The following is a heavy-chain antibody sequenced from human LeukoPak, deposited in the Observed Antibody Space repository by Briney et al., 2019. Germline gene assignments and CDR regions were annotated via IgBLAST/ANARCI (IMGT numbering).Heavy chain of an antibody. D-gene: IGHD2-15*01. J-gene: IGHJ4*02. CDR2: IKHSGST. Sequence: SETLSLTCAVYGGSFSGYYWSWIRQPPGKGLEWIGEIKHSGSTNYNPSLKSRVTISVDTSKNQFSLKLSSVTAADTAVYYCARRRHCSGGSCYWSPYYYFDYWGQGTLVTVSS. CDR3: ARRRHCSGGSCYWSPYYYFDY. V-gene: IGHV4-34*01. CDR1: GGSFSGYY.